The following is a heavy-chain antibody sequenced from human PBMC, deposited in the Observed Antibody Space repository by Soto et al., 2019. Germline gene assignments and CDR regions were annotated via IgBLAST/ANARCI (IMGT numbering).Heavy chain of an antibody. Sequence: GEALKISCKACGYSFTSNWISWVRQMRGKGVWMMGRIATTDYYAYAQQLFQGHVTITVDKTSTAAFELWSSLKASETAMYYCTTPLPPTGSSFSSWFDPWGQGTLVTVSS. CDR3: TTPLPPTGSSFSSWFDP. V-gene: IGHV5-10-1*01. J-gene: IGHJ5*02. CDR1: GYSFTSNW. D-gene: IGHD1-26*01. CDR2: IATTDYYA.